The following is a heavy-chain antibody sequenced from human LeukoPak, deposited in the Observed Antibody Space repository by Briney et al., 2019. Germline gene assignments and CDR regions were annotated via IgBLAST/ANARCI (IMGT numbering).Heavy chain of an antibody. CDR1: GFTFDDYA. V-gene: IGHV3-43*02. Sequence: PGGSLRLSCAASGFTFDDYAMDWVRQAPGKGLEWVSLISGDGGSTYYADSVKDRFTISRDNRKNSLYLQMNSLRTEDTALYYCAKDLGRDGYNPNFDYWGQRTLVTVSS. CDR2: ISGDGGST. CDR3: AKDLGRDGYNPNFDY. D-gene: IGHD5-24*01. J-gene: IGHJ4*02.